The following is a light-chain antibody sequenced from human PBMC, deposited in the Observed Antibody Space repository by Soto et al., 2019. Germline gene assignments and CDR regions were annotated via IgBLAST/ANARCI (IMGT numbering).Light chain of an antibody. V-gene: IGKV1-27*01. CDR3: QTYDSAPAWT. Sequence: DIQMTQSPSSLSASIGDRVTITCRASQGTRNYLAWYQQKPGKAPKLLIFAATTLQSGVPSRFSGSGSGTDFTLTISGLQPEDIATYYCQTYDSAPAWTFGQGTKVDSK. J-gene: IGKJ1*01. CDR2: AAT. CDR1: QGTRNY.